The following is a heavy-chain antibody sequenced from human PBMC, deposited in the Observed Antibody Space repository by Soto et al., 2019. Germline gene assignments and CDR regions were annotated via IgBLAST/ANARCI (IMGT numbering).Heavy chain of an antibody. D-gene: IGHD2-15*01. CDR3: ASQVVAATRGPIDDAFDI. CDR1: GGSFSGYY. CDR2: INHSGST. J-gene: IGHJ3*02. V-gene: IGHV4-34*01. Sequence: SETLSLTCAVYGGSFSGYYWSWIRQPPGKGLEWIGEINHSGSTNYNPSLKSRVTISVDTSKNQFSLKLSSVTAADTAVYYCASQVVAATRGPIDDAFDIWGQGTMVTVSS.